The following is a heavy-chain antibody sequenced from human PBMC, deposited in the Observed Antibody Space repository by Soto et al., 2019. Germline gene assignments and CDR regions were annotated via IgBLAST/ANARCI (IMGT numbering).Heavy chain of an antibody. CDR2: INSDGSST. J-gene: IGHJ4*02. CDR3: AREGVGGNFDY. CDR1: GFTFSWYW. V-gene: IGHV3-74*01. Sequence: EVQLVESGGGLVQPGGSLRLSCAASGFTFSWYWMHWVRQAPGKGLVWVSRINSDGSSTGYADSVNGRFTISRDYAQNTLYLQMNSLRAEDTAMYYCAREGVGGNFDYWGQGTLVTVSS. D-gene: IGHD1-26*01.